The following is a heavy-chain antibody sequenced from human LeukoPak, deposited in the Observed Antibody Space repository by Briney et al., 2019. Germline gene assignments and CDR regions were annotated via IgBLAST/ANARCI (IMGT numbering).Heavy chain of an antibody. J-gene: IGHJ4*02. CDR3: ARLVVTAPTDY. V-gene: IGHV4-59*01. CDR1: GGSISSYY. D-gene: IGHD2-21*02. Sequence: SETLSLTCTVSGGSISSYYWSWIRQPPGKGLEWIGYIYYSGSTNYNPSLKSRVTISVDTSKNQFSLKLSSVTAADTAVYYCARLVVTAPTDYWGQGTLVTVSS. CDR2: IYYSGST.